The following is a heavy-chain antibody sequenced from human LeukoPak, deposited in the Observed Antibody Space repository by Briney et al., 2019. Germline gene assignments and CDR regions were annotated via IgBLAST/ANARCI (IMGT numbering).Heavy chain of an antibody. CDR1: GYTFTSYG. Sequence: ASVKVSCKASGYTFTSYGISWVRQAPGQGLEWMGWISAYSGNTNYAQKLQGRVTMTTDTSTSTAYMELRSLRSDDTAVYYCARSYSSSWYVGWFDPWGQGTLVTVSS. CDR2: ISAYSGNT. CDR3: ARSYSSSWYVGWFDP. J-gene: IGHJ5*02. V-gene: IGHV1-18*01. D-gene: IGHD6-13*01.